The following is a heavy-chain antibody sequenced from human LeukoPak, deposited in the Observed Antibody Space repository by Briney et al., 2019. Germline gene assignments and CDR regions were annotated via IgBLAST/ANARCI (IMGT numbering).Heavy chain of an antibody. CDR3: ARLYSSGWYWFDP. V-gene: IGHV3-30*03. CDR2: ISYDGSNK. CDR1: GFTLSSYG. D-gene: IGHD6-19*01. J-gene: IGHJ5*02. Sequence: GGSLRLSCAASGFTLSSYGMHWVRQAPGKGLEWVAVISYDGSNKYYADSVKGRFTISRDNSKNTLYLQMNSLRAEDTAVYYCARLYSSGWYWFDPWGQGTLVTVSS.